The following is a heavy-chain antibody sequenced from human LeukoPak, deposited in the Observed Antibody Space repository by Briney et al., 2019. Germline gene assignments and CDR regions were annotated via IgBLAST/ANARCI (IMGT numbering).Heavy chain of an antibody. CDR3: ARGSSYYYDIAWFDP. D-gene: IGHD3-22*01. CDR1: GYTFTSYD. CDR2: MNPNSGNT. J-gene: IGHJ5*02. Sequence: ASVKVSCKASGYTFTSYDINWVRQATGQGLEWMGWMNPNSGNTGYAQKFQGRATMTRNTSISTAYMELSSLRSEDTAVYYCARGSSYYYDIAWFDPWGQGTLVTVSS. V-gene: IGHV1-8*01.